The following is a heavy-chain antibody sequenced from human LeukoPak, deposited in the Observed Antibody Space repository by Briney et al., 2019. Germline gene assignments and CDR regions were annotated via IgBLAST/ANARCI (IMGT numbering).Heavy chain of an antibody. V-gene: IGHV1-18*01. CDR2: ISAYNGNT. D-gene: IGHD6-19*01. Sequence: ASVNVSCKSSVYTFTRYVISWVRQARGRGLEWMGWISAYNGNTNYAQKLYGRVTMPIDTSTSTAYIELKSLTSGDTAVYFFAGHYILSKKQWLVRCLGYWGQGTLVTVSS. J-gene: IGHJ4*02. CDR1: VYTFTRYV. CDR3: AGHYILSKKQWLVRCLGY.